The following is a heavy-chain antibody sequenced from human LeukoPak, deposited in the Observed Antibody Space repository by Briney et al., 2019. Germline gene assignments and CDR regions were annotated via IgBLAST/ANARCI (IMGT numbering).Heavy chain of an antibody. CDR3: AREDSSGFFDY. V-gene: IGHV4-59*01. J-gene: IGHJ4*02. CDR1: DGSISSYY. Sequence: SETLSLTCTVSDGSISSYYWSSIRQPPGKGLEWIGYIYYTGSTNYNPSLKSRVTISLDTPKNQFSLKLSSVTAADTAVYYCAREDSSGFFDYWGQGTLVTVSS. D-gene: IGHD3-22*01. CDR2: IYYTGST.